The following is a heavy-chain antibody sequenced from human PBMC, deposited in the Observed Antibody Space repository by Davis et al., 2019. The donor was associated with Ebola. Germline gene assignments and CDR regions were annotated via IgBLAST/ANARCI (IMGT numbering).Heavy chain of an antibody. J-gene: IGHJ4*02. CDR1: GGTFSSYA. CDR3: ARGITMVRGVTPFDY. V-gene: IGHV1-18*01. D-gene: IGHD3-10*01. Sequence: ALVKVSCKASGGTFSSYAISWVRQAPGQGLEWMGWISAYNGNTNYAQKLQGRVTMTTDTSTSTAYMELRSLRSDDTAVYYCARGITMVRGVTPFDYWGQGTLVTVSS. CDR2: ISAYNGNT.